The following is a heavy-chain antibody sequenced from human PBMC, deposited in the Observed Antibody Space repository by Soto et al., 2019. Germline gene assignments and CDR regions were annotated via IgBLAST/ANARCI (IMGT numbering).Heavy chain of an antibody. CDR2: TAFSGYT. J-gene: IGHJ4*02. CDR1: GDSVSSGDSY. Sequence: QVQLQESGPGLVKPSQTLSLTCSVSGDSVSSGDSYWSWIRQPPGKALEWIGYTAFSGYTSYSPSLTSRFTISVDMSKSQFSLRLTSVTAADTAVYYCVRGGNPYHYATSGPGTFDKWGQGTLVSVSS. CDR3: VRGGNPYHYATSGPGTFDK. V-gene: IGHV4-30-4*01. D-gene: IGHD1-26*01.